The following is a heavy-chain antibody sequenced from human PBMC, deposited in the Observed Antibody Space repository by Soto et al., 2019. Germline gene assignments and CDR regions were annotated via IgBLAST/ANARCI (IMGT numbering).Heavy chain of an antibody. J-gene: IGHJ6*02. CDR3: ARSGVGLTPTAFGGMDV. V-gene: IGHV1-69*13. Sequence: SVKVSCKASGGTFSSYAFSWVRQAPGQGLEWMGGIIPIFGTANYAQKFQGRVTITADESTSTAYMELSSLRSEDTAVYYCARSGVGLTPTAFGGMDVWGQGTTVTVSS. CDR2: IIPIFGTA. CDR1: GGTFSSYA. D-gene: IGHD1-26*01.